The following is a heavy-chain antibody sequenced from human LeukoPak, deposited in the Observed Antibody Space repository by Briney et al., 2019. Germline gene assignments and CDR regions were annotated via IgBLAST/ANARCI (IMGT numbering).Heavy chain of an antibody. CDR3: VKGLGYGLFDY. D-gene: IGHD5-18*01. CDR1: GFTFSSYA. Sequence: GGSLRLSCSASGFTFSSYAMHWVRQAPGKGLEYVSAISSNGCSTYYADSVKGRFTISRDNSKNTLYLQMSSLRAEDTAVYYCVKGLGYGLFDYWGQGTLVTVSS. J-gene: IGHJ4*02. CDR2: ISSNGCST. V-gene: IGHV3-64D*06.